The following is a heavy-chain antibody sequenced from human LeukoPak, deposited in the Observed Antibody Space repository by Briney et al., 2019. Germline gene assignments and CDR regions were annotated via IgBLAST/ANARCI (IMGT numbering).Heavy chain of an antibody. CDR2: ISYDGSNK. J-gene: IGHJ3*02. Sequence: GGSLRLSCAASGFTFSSYAMHWVRQAPGKGLEWVAVISYDGSNKYYADSVKGRFTISRDNSKNTLYLQMNSLRAEDTAVYYCARGAWGMATKGGAFDIWGQGTMVTVPS. CDR1: GFTFSSYA. D-gene: IGHD5-24*01. V-gene: IGHV3-30-3*01. CDR3: ARGAWGMATKGGAFDI.